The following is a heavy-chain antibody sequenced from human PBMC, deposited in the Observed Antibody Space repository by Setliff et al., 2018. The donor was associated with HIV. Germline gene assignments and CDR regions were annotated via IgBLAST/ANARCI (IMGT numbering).Heavy chain of an antibody. J-gene: IGHJ4*02. V-gene: IGHV3-30*04. CDR3: ARHRNTIVGRGYCFDH. CDR1: GFTFSSYS. Sequence: GGSLRLSCAASGFTFSSYSMPWVRQAPGKGLEWVADLSQGGSDKYYAAAVKGRFTISRDNSKNTLYLQMNSLRVEDTAVYYCARHRNTIVGRGYCFDHWGQGTLVTVSS. D-gene: IGHD3-3*01. CDR2: LSQGGSDK.